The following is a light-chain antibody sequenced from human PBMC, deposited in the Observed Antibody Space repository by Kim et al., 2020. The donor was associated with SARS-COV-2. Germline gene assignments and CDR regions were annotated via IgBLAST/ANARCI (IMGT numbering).Light chain of an antibody. V-gene: IGKV1-16*02. CDR3: QQYNSYPYT. Sequence: SASVGDRVTMTCRASRGISTYFAWCQQKPVKDPRSLIHGACTLHSVVPSKFSGSGSETDFTLIIRSLQPEDFATYYCQQYNSYPYTFGQGTKLEI. CDR1: RGISTY. CDR2: GAC. J-gene: IGKJ2*01.